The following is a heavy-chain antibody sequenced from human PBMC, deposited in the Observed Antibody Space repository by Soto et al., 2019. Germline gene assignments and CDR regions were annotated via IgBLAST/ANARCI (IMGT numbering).Heavy chain of an antibody. J-gene: IGHJ4*02. D-gene: IGHD3-22*01. CDR1: GFTFSSYG. CDR3: AKEKGYYSDSSGYYRYFDY. V-gene: IGHV3-30*18. CDR2: ISYDGSNK. Sequence: GGSLRLSCAASGFTFSSYGMHWVRQAPGKGLEWVAVISYDGSNKYYADSVKGRFTISRDNSKNTLYLQMNSLRAEDTAVYYCAKEKGYYSDSSGYYRYFDYWGQGTLVTVSS.